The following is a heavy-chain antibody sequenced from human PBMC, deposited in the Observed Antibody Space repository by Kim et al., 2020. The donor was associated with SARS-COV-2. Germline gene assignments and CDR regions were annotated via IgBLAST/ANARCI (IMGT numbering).Heavy chain of an antibody. Sequence: GGSLRLSCAASGFTFSSYAMHWVRQAPGKGLEYVSAISSNGGSTYYANSVKGRFTISRDNSKNTLYLQMGSLRAEDMAVYYCARVLRDYYDSSGYYGQGAFDIWGQGTMVTVSS. J-gene: IGHJ3*02. V-gene: IGHV3-64*01. CDR2: ISSNGGST. CDR1: GFTFSSYA. D-gene: IGHD3-22*01. CDR3: ARVLRDYYDSSGYYGQGAFDI.